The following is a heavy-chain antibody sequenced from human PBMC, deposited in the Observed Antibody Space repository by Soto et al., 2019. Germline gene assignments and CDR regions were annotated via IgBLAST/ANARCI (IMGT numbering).Heavy chain of an antibody. CDR2: ISGSGGST. Sequence: PGGSLRLSCAASGFTFSSYAMSWVRQAPGKGLEWVSAISGSGGSTYYADSVKGRFTISRDNSKNTLYLQMNSLRAEDTAVYYCAKDQVNPYSYGFTEVDYFDYWGQGTLVTVSS. V-gene: IGHV3-23*01. D-gene: IGHD5-18*01. CDR3: AKDQVNPYSYGFTEVDYFDY. J-gene: IGHJ4*02. CDR1: GFTFSSYA.